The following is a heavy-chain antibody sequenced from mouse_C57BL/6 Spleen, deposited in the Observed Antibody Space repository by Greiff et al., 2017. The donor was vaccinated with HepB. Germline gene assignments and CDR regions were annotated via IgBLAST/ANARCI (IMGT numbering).Heavy chain of an antibody. D-gene: IGHD2-3*01. CDR3: APGVLLQNYYAMDY. CDR1: GYTFTSYW. CDR2: IDPSDSYT. Sequence: QVQLKQPGAELVKPGASVKLSCKASGYTFTSYWMQWVKQRPGQGLEWIGEIDPSDSYTNYNQKFKGKATLTVDTSSSTAYMQLSSLTSEDSAVYYCAPGVLLQNYYAMDYWGQGTSVTVSS. J-gene: IGHJ4*01. V-gene: IGHV1-50*01.